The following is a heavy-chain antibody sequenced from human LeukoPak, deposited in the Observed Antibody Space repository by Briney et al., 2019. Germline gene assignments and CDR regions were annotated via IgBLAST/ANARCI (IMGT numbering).Heavy chain of an antibody. V-gene: IGHV3-23*01. J-gene: IGHJ4*02. Sequence: GGSLRLSCAASGFTFSSYAMSWVRQAPGKGLEWVSGIGDSGGTTYYADSVKGRFTVSRDNSKNTLFLQMNSLRAEDTAVYYCAKDHGAGTYYNPPDYWGQGTLVTVSS. CDR1: GFTFSSYA. CDR3: AKDHGAGTYYNPPDY. CDR2: IGDSGGTT. D-gene: IGHD3-10*01.